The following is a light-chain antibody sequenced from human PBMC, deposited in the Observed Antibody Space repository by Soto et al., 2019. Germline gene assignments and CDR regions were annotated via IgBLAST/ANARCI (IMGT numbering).Light chain of an antibody. Sequence: DIQMTQSPSTLSASMGGRVTITCRASQSISKWLAWHQQKPGKAPKLLIYDASSLQSGVPPRFSGSGSGTEFTLTIRSLQPDDIATYYCQQYDNLPITFGQGTRLEIK. CDR2: DAS. CDR3: QQYDNLPIT. J-gene: IGKJ5*01. V-gene: IGKV1-5*01. CDR1: QSISKW.